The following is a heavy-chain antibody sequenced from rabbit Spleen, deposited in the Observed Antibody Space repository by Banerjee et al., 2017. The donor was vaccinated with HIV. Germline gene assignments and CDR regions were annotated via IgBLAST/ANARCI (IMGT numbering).Heavy chain of an antibody. Sequence: QSLEESGGDLVKPGASLTLTCKASGVSFSFNSYMCWVRQAPGEGLEWIGLSRAGSDGTYLATWAKGRFTISKTSTTVTLQMTSLTAADTATYFCARGGAAFDMWGPGTSSPS. CDR1: GVSFSFNSY. J-gene: IGHJ6*01. CDR2: SRAGSDGT. D-gene: IGHD1-1*01. CDR3: ARGGAAFDM. V-gene: IGHV1S40*01.